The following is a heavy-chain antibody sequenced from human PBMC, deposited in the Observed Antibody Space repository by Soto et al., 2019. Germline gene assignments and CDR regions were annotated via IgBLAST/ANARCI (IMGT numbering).Heavy chain of an antibody. D-gene: IGHD3-22*01. CDR3: ARVRHYYDSSGYFIPFDY. Sequence: ASVKVSCKASGYTFTSYGISWVRQAPGQGLEWMGWISAYNGNTNYAQKLQGRVTMTTDTSTSTAYMELRSLRSDDTAVYYCARVRHYYDSSGYFIPFDYWGQGTLVTSPQ. V-gene: IGHV1-18*01. CDR2: ISAYNGNT. CDR1: GYTFTSYG. J-gene: IGHJ4*02.